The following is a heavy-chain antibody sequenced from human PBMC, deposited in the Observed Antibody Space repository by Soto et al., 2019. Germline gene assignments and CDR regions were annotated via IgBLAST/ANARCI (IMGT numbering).Heavy chain of an antibody. J-gene: IGHJ6*03. Sequence: ASVKVSCKASGYTFTSYYIHWVRQAPGQGLEWMGIINPSGGSTSYAQKFQGRVTMTRDRSTSTVYMEVSGLRSEDTAVYYCARDQEPSTLYYDYYYMAVWGKGATVTVSS. V-gene: IGHV1-46*03. CDR2: INPSGGST. CDR1: GYTFTSYY. CDR3: ARDQEPSTLYYDYYYMAV.